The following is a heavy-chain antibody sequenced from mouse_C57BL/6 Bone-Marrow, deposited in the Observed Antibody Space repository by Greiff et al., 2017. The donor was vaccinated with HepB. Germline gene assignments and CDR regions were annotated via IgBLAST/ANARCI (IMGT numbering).Heavy chain of an antibody. CDR3: STYYSNPYYFCY. CDR1: EYEFPSHD. D-gene: IGHD2-5*01. CDR2: INSDGGSN. J-gene: IGHJ2*01. V-gene: IGHV5-2*01. Sequence: EVKLMESGGGLVQPGESLKLSCESNEYEFPSHDMSWVRKTPEKRLELVAAINSDGGSNYYPDTMERRFIISRDNTKKTLYLQMSSQRSEDTALYYCSTYYSNPYYFCYWGQGTTLTVSS.